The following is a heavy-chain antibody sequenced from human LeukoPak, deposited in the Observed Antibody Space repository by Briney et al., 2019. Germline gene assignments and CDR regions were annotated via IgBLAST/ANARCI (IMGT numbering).Heavy chain of an antibody. D-gene: IGHD2-15*01. CDR2: INPNRAVT. J-gene: IGHJ4*02. V-gene: IGHV1-2*02. CDR3: ARDYGFLPRYCSGDNCYSDVGDF. Sequence: ASVKVSCKASGGTFSSYAISWVRQAPGQGPEWMGWINPNRAVTNYAQKFQGRVTMTSDTSITTAYMELGSLRSDDTAVYYCARDYGFLPRYCSGDNCYSDVGDFWGQGTLVTVSS. CDR1: GGTFSSYA.